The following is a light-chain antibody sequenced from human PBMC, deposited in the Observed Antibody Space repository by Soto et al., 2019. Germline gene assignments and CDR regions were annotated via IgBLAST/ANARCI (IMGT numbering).Light chain of an antibody. V-gene: IGKV1-9*01. J-gene: IGKJ3*01. CDR1: QGISTF. Sequence: DLQLPQSPSFLSASVGDRVTITCRASQGISTFLAWYQQRPGKAPKLLIYAAPTLQSGVPSRFSGSGYGTEFTHTISSLQPEDFATYYCQQVISYPPGFGPGTKVDIK. CDR2: AAP. CDR3: QQVISYPPG.